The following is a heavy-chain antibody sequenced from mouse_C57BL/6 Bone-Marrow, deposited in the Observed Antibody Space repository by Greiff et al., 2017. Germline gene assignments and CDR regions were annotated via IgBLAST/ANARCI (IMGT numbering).Heavy chain of an antibody. V-gene: IGHV1-26*01. J-gene: IGHJ2*01. CDR3: ARLSYYFDY. CDR2: INPNNGGT. Sequence: EVQLVESGPELVKPGASVKISCKASGYTFTDYYMNWVKQSHGKSLEWIGDINPNNGGTSYNQKFKGKATLTVDKSSSTAYMELRSLTSEDSAVYYCARLSYYFDYWGQGTTLTVSS. CDR1: GYTFTDYY.